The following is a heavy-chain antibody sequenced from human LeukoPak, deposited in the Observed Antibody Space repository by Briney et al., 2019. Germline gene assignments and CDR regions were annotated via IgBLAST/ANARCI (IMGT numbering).Heavy chain of an antibody. Sequence: TGGSLRLSCAASGFTFSSYNMNWVRQASGKGLEWVSYITSSSSGIYYADSVKGRFTISRDNAKNSLYLQMNSLRDEDTAVYYCVSGDFDYWGQGTLVTVSS. V-gene: IGHV3-48*02. CDR1: GFTFSSYN. J-gene: IGHJ4*02. D-gene: IGHD3-10*01. CDR2: ITSSSSGI. CDR3: VSGDFDY.